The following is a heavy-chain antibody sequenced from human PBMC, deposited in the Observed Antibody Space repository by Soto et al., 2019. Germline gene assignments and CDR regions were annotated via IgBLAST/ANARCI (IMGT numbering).Heavy chain of an antibody. D-gene: IGHD3-10*01. CDR3: ATVGMAGSDPRYYYYGMDV. Sequence: ASVKVSCKASGYTFTGYYMHWARQAPGKGLEWMGGFDPEDGETIYAQKFQGRVTMTEDTSTDTAYMELSSLRSEDTAVYYCATVGMAGSDPRYYYYGMDVWGQGTTVTVSS. CDR2: FDPEDGET. J-gene: IGHJ6*02. V-gene: IGHV1-24*01. CDR1: GYTFTGYY.